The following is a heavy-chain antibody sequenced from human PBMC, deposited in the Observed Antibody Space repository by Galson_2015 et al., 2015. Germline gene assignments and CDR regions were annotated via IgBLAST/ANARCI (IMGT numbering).Heavy chain of an antibody. CDR2: INAGNGDT. J-gene: IGHJ4*02. V-gene: IGHV1-3*01. CDR1: GYIFTTYA. CDR3: ARGYCSSTSCQYYSDH. D-gene: IGHD2-2*01. Sequence: SVKVSCKASGYIFTTYAIHWVRQAPGQRLEWMGWINAGNGDTKYSQRFQDRVTITRDTSANTAYMELSSLRSEDTAVYYCARGYCSSTSCQYYSDHWGQGTLVTVSS.